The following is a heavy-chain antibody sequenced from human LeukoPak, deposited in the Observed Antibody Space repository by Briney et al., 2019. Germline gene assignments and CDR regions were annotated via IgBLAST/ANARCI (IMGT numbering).Heavy chain of an antibody. J-gene: IGHJ6*02. D-gene: IGHD3-10*01. CDR3: ARVDMVRGVNIPYYYGMDV. CDR2: IYYSGST. V-gene: IGHV4-39*07. CDR1: GGSISSSSYY. Sequence: SETLSLTCTVSGGSISSSSYYWGWIRQPPGKGLEWIGSIYYSGSTYYNPSLKSRVTISVDTSKNQFSLKLSSVTAADTAVYYCARVDMVRGVNIPYYYGMDVWGQGTTVTVSS.